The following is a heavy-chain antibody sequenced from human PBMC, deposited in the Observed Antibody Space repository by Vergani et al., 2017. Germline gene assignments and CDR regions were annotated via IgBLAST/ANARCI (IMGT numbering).Heavy chain of an antibody. J-gene: IGHJ6*02. V-gene: IGHV4-34*01. CDR3: ATYDLSYYYYGMDV. CDR1: GGSFSGYY. CDR2: IYYSGST. Sequence: QVQLQQWGAGLLKPSETLSLTCAVYGGSFSGYYWGWIRQPPGKGLEWIGSIYYSGSTYYNPSLKSRVTISVDTSKNQFSLKLSSVTAADTAVYYCATYDLSYYYYGMDVWGQGTTVTVSS. D-gene: IGHD3-22*01.